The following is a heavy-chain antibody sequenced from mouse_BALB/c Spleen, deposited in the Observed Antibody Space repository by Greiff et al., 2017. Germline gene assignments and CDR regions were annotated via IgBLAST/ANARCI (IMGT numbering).Heavy chain of an antibody. J-gene: IGHJ3*01. CDR3: ARGDGNYPFAY. D-gene: IGHD2-1*01. V-gene: IGHV1-14*01. Sequence: EVQLKESGPELVKPGASVKMSCKASGYTFTSYVMHWVKQKPGQGLEWIGYINPYNDGTKYNEKFKGKATLTSDKSSSTAYMELSSLTSEDSAVYYCARGDGNYPFAYWGQGTLVTVSA. CDR1: GYTFTSYV. CDR2: INPYNDGT.